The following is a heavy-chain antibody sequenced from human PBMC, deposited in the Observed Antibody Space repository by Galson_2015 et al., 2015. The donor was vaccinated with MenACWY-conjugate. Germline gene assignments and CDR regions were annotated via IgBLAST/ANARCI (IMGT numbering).Heavy chain of an antibody. D-gene: IGHD5-12*01. J-gene: IGHJ3*02. CDR2: INSDGSTT. Sequence: SLRLSCAVSGFTFSSSWMHWVRQVGGKGLVWVSRINSDGSTTAYEASVEGRFTISRDNAKNTLYLQMNNLRGEDTAVYYCASAVSGSKNALHIWGQGTTVTVSS. CDR1: GFTFSSSW. V-gene: IGHV3-74*01. CDR3: ASAVSGSKNALHI.